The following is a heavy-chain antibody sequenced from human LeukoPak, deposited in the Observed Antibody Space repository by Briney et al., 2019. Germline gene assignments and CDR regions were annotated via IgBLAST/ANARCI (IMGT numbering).Heavy chain of an antibody. Sequence: GGSLRLSCAASGFTFSIYGMSWVRQAPGKGLEWVSAISGSGGSTYYADSVKGRFTISRDNSKNTLYLQMNSLRAEDTAVYNYATDKSGSYAAFDIWGQGTMVTVSS. CDR1: GFTFSIYG. CDR3: ATDKSGSYAAFDI. V-gene: IGHV3-23*01. CDR2: ISGSGGST. J-gene: IGHJ3*02. D-gene: IGHD1-26*01.